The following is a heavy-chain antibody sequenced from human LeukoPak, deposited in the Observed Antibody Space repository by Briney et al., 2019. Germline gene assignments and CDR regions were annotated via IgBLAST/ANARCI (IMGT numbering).Heavy chain of an antibody. CDR3: ARGGLRHTYYYYGMDV. D-gene: IGHD4-17*01. Sequence: PSETLSLTCTVSGGSISSYYWSWIRQTAGKGLEWIGRIYTSGSTNYNPSLKSRVTMSVDTSKNQFSLKLSSVTAADTAVYYCARGGLRHTYYYYGMDVWGQGTTVTVSS. J-gene: IGHJ6*02. CDR2: IYTSGST. CDR1: GGSISSYY. V-gene: IGHV4-4*07.